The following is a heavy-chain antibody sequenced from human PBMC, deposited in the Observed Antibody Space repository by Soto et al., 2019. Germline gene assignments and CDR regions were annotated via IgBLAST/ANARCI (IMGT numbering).Heavy chain of an antibody. J-gene: IGHJ6*02. CDR3: AKGDITTFGVVTLLRSDYYYGMDV. D-gene: IGHD3-3*01. CDR1: GYTFTSYY. Sequence: ASVKVSCKASGYTFTSYYMHWVRQAPGQGLEWMGIINPSGGSTSYAQKFQGRVTMTRDTSTSTVYMELSSLRSEDTAVYYCAKGDITTFGVVTLLRSDYYYGMDVWGQGTTVTVSS. CDR2: INPSGGST. V-gene: IGHV1-46*01.